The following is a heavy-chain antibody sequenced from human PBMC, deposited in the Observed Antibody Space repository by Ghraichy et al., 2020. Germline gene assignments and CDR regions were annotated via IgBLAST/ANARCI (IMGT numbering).Heavy chain of an antibody. CDR1: GFTFSSYG. Sequence: LSLTCAASGFTFSSYGMHWVRQAPGKGLEWVAFIRYDGSNKYYADSVTGRFPLSRDHSKNTLYLQMNSLRAEDTAVYYCAKDISTGYSYGFGDYWGQGTLVTVSS. V-gene: IGHV3-30*02. J-gene: IGHJ4*02. CDR3: AKDISTGYSYGFGDY. D-gene: IGHD5-18*01. CDR2: IRYDGSNK.